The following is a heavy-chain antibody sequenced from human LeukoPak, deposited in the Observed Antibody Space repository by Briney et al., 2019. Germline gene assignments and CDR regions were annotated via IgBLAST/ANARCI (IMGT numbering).Heavy chain of an antibody. J-gene: IGHJ5*02. D-gene: IGHD3-9*01. CDR2: IYYSGST. V-gene: IGHV4-59*01. Sequence: PSETLSLTCTVSGGSISSYYWSWIRQPPGKGLEWIGYIYYSGSTNYNPSLKSRVTISVDTSRNQFSLKLSSVTAADTAVYYCARGRDFDILTGSSNWFDPWGQGTLVTVSS. CDR3: ARGRDFDILTGSSNWFDP. CDR1: GGSISSYY.